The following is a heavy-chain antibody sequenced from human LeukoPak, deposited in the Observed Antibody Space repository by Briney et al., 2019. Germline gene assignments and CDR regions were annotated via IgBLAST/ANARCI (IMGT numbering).Heavy chain of an antibody. D-gene: IGHD2-2*01. CDR3: ARGRQYQLLGAFDI. CDR1: GGSLSGYY. Sequence: PSETLSLTCAVYGGSLSGYYWSWIRQPPGKGLEWIGEINHSGSTNYNPSPKSRGTISVDTSKNQFSLKLSSVTAADTGVYYCARGRQYQLLGAFDIWGQGTMVTVSS. J-gene: IGHJ3*02. CDR2: INHSGST. V-gene: IGHV4-34*01.